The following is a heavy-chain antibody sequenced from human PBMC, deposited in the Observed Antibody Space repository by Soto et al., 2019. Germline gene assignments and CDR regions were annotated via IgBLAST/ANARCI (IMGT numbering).Heavy chain of an antibody. Sequence: QVQLVQSGAEVKKSGSSVKVSCKASGGTFSSYAISWVRQAPGQGLEWMGGIIPIFGTANYAQKFQGRVTITADESTSTAYMELSSLRSEDTAVYYCARDSHNWNANWFDPWGQGTLVTVSS. CDR2: IIPIFGTA. CDR3: ARDSHNWNANWFDP. J-gene: IGHJ5*02. D-gene: IGHD1-1*01. V-gene: IGHV1-69*12. CDR1: GGTFSSYA.